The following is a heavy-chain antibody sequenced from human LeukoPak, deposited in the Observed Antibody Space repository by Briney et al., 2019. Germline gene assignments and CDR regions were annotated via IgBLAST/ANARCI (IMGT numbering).Heavy chain of an antibody. Sequence: GGSLRLSCAAFGFTFSNYAMSWVRQAPGKGLEWVSGISGSGGYTYYADSVKGRFTISRDNSNNTPYLQMNSLRAEDTAVYYCAKDLYCSSTSCYMDVWGKGTTVTVSS. CDR2: ISGSGGYT. V-gene: IGHV3-23*01. CDR3: AKDLYCSSTSCYMDV. D-gene: IGHD2-2*01. J-gene: IGHJ6*03. CDR1: GFTFSNYA.